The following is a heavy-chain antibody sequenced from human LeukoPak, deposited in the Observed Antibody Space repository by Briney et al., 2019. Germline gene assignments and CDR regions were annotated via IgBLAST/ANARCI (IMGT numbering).Heavy chain of an antibody. D-gene: IGHD3-3*01. CDR3: ARDIPYDFWRGYMDV. V-gene: IGHV3-21*01. CDR1: GFTFSSYS. Sequence: GGSLRLSCAASGFTFSSYSMNWFRQAPGKGLEWVSSISSGSSYIYYADSVKGRFTISRDNAKNTLYLQMNSLRAEDTAVYYCARDIPYDFWRGYMDVWGKGTTVTVSS. J-gene: IGHJ6*03. CDR2: ISSGSSYI.